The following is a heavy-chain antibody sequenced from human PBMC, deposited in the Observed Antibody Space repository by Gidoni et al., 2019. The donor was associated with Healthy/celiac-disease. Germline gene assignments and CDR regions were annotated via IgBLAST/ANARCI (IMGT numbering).Heavy chain of an antibody. J-gene: IGHJ5*02. CDR3: GGSGDYGDYVVIA. Sequence: VQLVESGGGVVHPGTSLRLSYAETGFPFSRNGMQWVRQAPGKGLELVAIIGYDGSKQCYGDSVKGRFTIARDNSKNTLFLQMNSLRAEDTAVYYCGGSGDYGDYVVIAWGQGTLVTVSS. CDR1: GFPFSRNG. CDR2: IGYDGSKQ. D-gene: IGHD4-17*01. V-gene: IGHV3-33*01.